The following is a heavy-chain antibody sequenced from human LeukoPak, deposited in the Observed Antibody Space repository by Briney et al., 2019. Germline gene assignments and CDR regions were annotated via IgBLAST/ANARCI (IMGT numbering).Heavy chain of an antibody. Sequence: VKPSETLSLTCTVSGGFISSSSYYWGWIRQPPGKGLEWIGSIYYSGSTYYNPSLKSRVTISVDTSKNQFSLKLSSVTAADTAVYYCARHQIQLWLFDYWGQGTLVTVSS. J-gene: IGHJ4*02. CDR1: GGFISSSSYY. CDR3: ARHQIQLWLFDY. V-gene: IGHV4-39*01. CDR2: IYYSGST. D-gene: IGHD5-18*01.